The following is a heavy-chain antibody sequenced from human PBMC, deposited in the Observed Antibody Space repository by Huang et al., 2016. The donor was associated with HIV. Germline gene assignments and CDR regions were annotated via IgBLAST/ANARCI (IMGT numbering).Heavy chain of an antibody. CDR1: GGSIGSSSYY. CDR3: AGHMGIAVAGGADY. V-gene: IGHV4-39*01. Sequence: QLQLQESGPGLVKPSETLSLTCTVSGGSIGSSSYYWGWIRQPPGKGLGWIGTIYYGESTYYHPFLRGRVTIFVDTSKNQFSLKLRSMTAADTAVYYCAGHMGIAVAGGADYWGQGTLVTVSS. D-gene: IGHD6-19*01. J-gene: IGHJ4*02. CDR2: IYYGEST.